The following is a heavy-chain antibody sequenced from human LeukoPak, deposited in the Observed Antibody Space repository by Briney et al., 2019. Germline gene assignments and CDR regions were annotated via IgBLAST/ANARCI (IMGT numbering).Heavy chain of an antibody. Sequence: GGSLRLSCAASEFSVGSNYMTWVRQAPGKGLEWVSLIYSGGSTYYADSVKGRFTISRDNSKNTLYLQMNSLRAEDPAVYYCAKGPSGYHNPGGQGTLVTVSP. D-gene: IGHD5-12*01. CDR1: EFSVGSNY. CDR2: IYSGGST. V-gene: IGHV3-66*01. J-gene: IGHJ4*02. CDR3: AKGPSGYHNP.